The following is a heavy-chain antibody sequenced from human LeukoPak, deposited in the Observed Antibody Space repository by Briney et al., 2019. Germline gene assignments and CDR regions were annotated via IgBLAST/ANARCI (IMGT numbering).Heavy chain of an antibody. CDR2: IKQDESEK. CDR3: ARVNDFWSGYYEVDAFDI. Sequence: PGGSLRLSCAASGFTFSSYWMSWVRQAPGKGLEWVANIKQDESEKYYVDSVKGRFTISRDNAKNSLYLQMNSLRAEDTAVYYCARVNDFWSGYYEVDAFDIWGQGTMVTVSS. J-gene: IGHJ3*02. CDR1: GFTFSSYW. D-gene: IGHD3-3*01. V-gene: IGHV3-7*01.